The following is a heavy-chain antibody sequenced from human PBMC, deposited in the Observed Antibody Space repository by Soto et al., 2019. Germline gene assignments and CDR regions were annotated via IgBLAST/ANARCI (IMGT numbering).Heavy chain of an antibody. CDR2: INAGNGNT. J-gene: IGHJ4*02. V-gene: IGHV1-3*01. D-gene: IGHD3-3*01. CDR3: AREGRFLEWLPTFDY. Sequence: QVQLVQSGAEVKKPGASVKVSCKASGYTFTSYAMHWVRQAPGQRLEWMGWINAGNGNTKYLQKFQGRVTITRDTSASTAYMELSSLRSEDTAVYYCAREGRFLEWLPTFDYWGQGTLVTVSS. CDR1: GYTFTSYA.